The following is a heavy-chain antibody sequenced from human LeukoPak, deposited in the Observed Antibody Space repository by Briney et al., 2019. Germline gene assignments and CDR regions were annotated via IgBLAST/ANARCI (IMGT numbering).Heavy chain of an antibody. CDR3: ARGNPRGYYYYYMDV. D-gene: IGHD1-14*01. J-gene: IGHJ6*03. Sequence: AVKVSCKASGGTFSSYAISWVRQAPGQGLEWMGGIIPIFGTANYAQKFQGRVTITTDESTSTAYMELSSLRSEDTVVYYCARGNPRGYYYYYMDVWGKGTTVTVSS. V-gene: IGHV1-69*05. CDR2: IIPIFGTA. CDR1: GGTFSSYA.